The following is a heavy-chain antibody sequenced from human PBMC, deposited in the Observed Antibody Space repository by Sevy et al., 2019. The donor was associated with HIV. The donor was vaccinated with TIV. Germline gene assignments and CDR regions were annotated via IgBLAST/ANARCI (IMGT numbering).Heavy chain of an antibody. Sequence: GGSLRLSCAASGFTFDDYAMHWVRQAPGKGLEWVSGISWNCGSIGYADTVKGRFTISRANAKSSLYLQMNSLRAEDMAFYYCAKDILRYCSSASCYTGAFDIWGQGTMVTVSS. D-gene: IGHD2-2*02. CDR3: AKDILRYCSSASCYTGAFDI. CDR1: GFTFDDYA. J-gene: IGHJ3*02. V-gene: IGHV3-9*03. CDR2: ISWNCGSI.